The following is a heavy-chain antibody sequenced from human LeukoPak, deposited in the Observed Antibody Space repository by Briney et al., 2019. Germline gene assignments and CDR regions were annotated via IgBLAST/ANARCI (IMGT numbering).Heavy chain of an antibody. J-gene: IGHJ4*02. D-gene: IGHD6-13*01. CDR2: IYYSGST. Sequence: SETLSLTCTVSGGSISSGGYYWSWIRQHPGKGLEWIGYIYYSGSTYYNPSLKSRVTISVDTSKNQFSLKLSSVTAADTAVYYCARGGSSSSWVYWGQGTLVTVSS. V-gene: IGHV4-31*03. CDR3: ARGGSSSSWVY. CDR1: GGSISSGGYY.